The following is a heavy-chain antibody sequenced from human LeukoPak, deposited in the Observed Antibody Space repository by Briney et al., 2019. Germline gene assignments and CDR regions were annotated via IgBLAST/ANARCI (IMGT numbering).Heavy chain of an antibody. J-gene: IGHJ4*02. Sequence: HPGGSLRLSCAASGFTFSSYGMHWVRQAPGKGLEWVSYISSSGSTIYYADSVKGRFTISRDNAKNSLYLQMNSLRAEDTAVYYCARETGWLFDYWGQGTLVTVSS. CDR2: ISSSGSTI. D-gene: IGHD3-9*01. V-gene: IGHV3-48*04. CDR1: GFTFSSYG. CDR3: ARETGWLFDY.